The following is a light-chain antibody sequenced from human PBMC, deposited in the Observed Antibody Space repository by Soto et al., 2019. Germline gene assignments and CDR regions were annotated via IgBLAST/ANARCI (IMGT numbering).Light chain of an antibody. CDR1: SSDIGSYDL. Sequence: QSVLTQPASVSGSPGQSITISCTGTSSDIGSYDLVSWYQQHPGKAPKLIIYEATKRPSGVPDRLSGSKSGNTASLTVSGLQAEDEADYYCSSYGGSNTVVFGGGTKLTVL. J-gene: IGLJ2*01. CDR2: EAT. CDR3: SSYGGSNTVV. V-gene: IGLV2-14*02.